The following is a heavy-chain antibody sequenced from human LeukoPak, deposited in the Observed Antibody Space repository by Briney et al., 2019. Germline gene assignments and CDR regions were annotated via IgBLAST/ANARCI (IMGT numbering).Heavy chain of an antibody. D-gene: IGHD6-13*01. CDR2: INPSGGGT. V-gene: IGHV1-46*01. CDR3: AREFVAAAGTEWMDV. CDR1: GYTFTSYY. J-gene: IGHJ6*02. Sequence: GASVEVSCKASGYTFTSYYIHWVRQAPGQGLEWMGVINPSGGGTSYAQKFQGRVTMTRDTSTSTVYMDLRSLRSEDTAVYYCAREFVAAAGTEWMDVWGRGTTVTVSS.